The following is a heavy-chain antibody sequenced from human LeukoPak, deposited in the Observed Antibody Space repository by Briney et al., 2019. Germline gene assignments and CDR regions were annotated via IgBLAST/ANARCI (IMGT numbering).Heavy chain of an antibody. V-gene: IGHV1-2*02. CDR1: GYTFTGYY. Sequence: ASVKLSCKASGYTFTGYYMHWVREAPGQGLEWMGWINPNSGGTNYAQKFQGRVTMTRDTSISTAYMELSRLRSDDTAVYYCARGLLLWFGELLERKAFDYWGQGTLVTVSS. D-gene: IGHD3-10*01. CDR3: ARGLLLWFGELLERKAFDY. J-gene: IGHJ4*02. CDR2: INPNSGGT.